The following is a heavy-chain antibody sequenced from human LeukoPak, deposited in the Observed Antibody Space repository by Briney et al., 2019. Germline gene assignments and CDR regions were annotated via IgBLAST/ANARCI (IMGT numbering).Heavy chain of an antibody. CDR2: IIPIFGTA. V-gene: IGHV1-69*13. CDR1: GGTFSSYA. D-gene: IGHD1-26*01. J-gene: IGHJ3*02. Sequence: SVKVSCKASGGTFSSYAISWVRQAPGQGLEWMGGIIPIFGTANYAQKFQGRVTITADESTSTAYMELSSLRSEDTAVYCCATQGSSHDAFDIWGQGTMVTVSS. CDR3: ATQGSSHDAFDI.